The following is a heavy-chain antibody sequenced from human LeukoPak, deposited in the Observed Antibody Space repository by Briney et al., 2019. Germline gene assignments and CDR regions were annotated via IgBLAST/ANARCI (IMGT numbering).Heavy chain of an antibody. CDR2: IIPIFGTA. CDR3: AKTSEIQLWPSYIDY. CDR1: GGTFSSYA. Sequence: ASVKVSCKASGGTFSSYAISWVRQAPGQGLEWMGGIIPIFGTANYAQKFQGRVTITADESTSTAYMELSSLRSDDTAVYYCAKTSEIQLWPSYIDYWGQGTLVTVSS. V-gene: IGHV1-69*13. J-gene: IGHJ4*02. D-gene: IGHD5-18*01.